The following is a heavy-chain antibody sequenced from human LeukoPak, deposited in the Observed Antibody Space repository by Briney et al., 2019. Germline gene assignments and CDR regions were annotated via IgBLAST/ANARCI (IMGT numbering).Heavy chain of an antibody. CDR1: GFTFSNYA. CDR2: ITGSGGNT. V-gene: IGHV3-23*01. J-gene: IGHJ4*02. Sequence: GASLRLSCAASGFTFSNYAMSWVRQAPGEGLEWVSAITGSGGNTYYADSVKGRLTISRDNSKNTVFLQMNSLRAEDTAVYYCAKWGDYDVLTGYYVSDYWGQGTLVTVSS. D-gene: IGHD3-9*01. CDR3: AKWGDYDVLTGYYVSDY.